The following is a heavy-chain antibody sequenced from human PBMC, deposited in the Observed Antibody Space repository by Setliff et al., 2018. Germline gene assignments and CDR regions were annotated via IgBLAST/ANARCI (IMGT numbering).Heavy chain of an antibody. Sequence: SSVKVSCKSSVGTFSHYGVSWVRQAPGKGLEWMGGTIPLFGTTDYAQKFHGRVTIITDESTSTAYMELSSLTPDDTAVYYCAREGVDTRSSTDYRYYMDVWGKGTTVTVSS. CDR2: TIPLFGTT. V-gene: IGHV1-69*05. D-gene: IGHD5-18*01. J-gene: IGHJ6*03. CDR3: AREGVDTRSSTDYRYYMDV. CDR1: VGTFSHYG.